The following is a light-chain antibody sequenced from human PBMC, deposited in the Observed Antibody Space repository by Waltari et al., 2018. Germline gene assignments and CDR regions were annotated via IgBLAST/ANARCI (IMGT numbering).Light chain of an antibody. J-gene: IGLJ2*01. CDR1: KIKTYS. CDR3: QVWDTTSDQVV. V-gene: IGLV3-21*04. Sequence: YVLTQSPSQSLAPGKTAIITCGGEKIKTYSVHWYQQKPGQAPLLVIKYDSDRPSGIPERFSGSNSGNTATLTISSVEDGDEADYYCQVWDTTSDQVVFGGGTRLSVV. CDR2: YDS.